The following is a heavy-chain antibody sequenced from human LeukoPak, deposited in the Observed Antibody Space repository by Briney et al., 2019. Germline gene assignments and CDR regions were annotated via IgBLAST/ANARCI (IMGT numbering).Heavy chain of an antibody. J-gene: IGHJ4*02. CDR3: VAGSGWRFDY. CDR1: GFTSSSYA. CDR2: IKKDGSDK. V-gene: IGHV3-7*01. Sequence: GGSLRLSCAASGFTSSSYAMSWVRQAPGKGLEWVANIKKDGSDKNYLGSVKGRFTISRDNAKNSLYVQMNSLRVEDTAVYYCVAGSGWRFDYWGQGTLVTVSS. D-gene: IGHD6-19*01.